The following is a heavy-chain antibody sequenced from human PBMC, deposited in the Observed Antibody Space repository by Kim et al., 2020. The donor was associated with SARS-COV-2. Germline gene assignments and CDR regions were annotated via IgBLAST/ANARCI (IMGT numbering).Heavy chain of an antibody. D-gene: IGHD2-2*01. Sequence: GGSLRLSCAASGFTFDDYAMHWVRQAPGKGLEWVSGISWNSGSIGYADSVKGRFTISRDNAKNSLYLQMNSLRAEDTALYYCAKDMGRYCSSTSCYGALDFDYWAQGPLVTVSS. CDR2: ISWNSGSI. V-gene: IGHV3-9*01. CDR3: AKDMGRYCSSTSCYGALDFDY. J-gene: IGHJ4*02. CDR1: GFTFDDYA.